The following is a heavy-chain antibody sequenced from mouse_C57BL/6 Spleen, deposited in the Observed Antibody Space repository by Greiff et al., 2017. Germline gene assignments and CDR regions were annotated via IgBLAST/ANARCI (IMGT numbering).Heavy chain of an antibody. V-gene: IGHV5-17*01. CDR2: ISSGSSTI. CDR3: ARNWERGEFAY. J-gene: IGHJ3*01. D-gene: IGHD4-1*01. CDR1: GFTFSDYG. Sequence: EVKLVESGGGLVKPGGSLKLSCAASGFTFSDYGMHWVRQAPEKGLEWVAYISSGSSTIYYADTVKGRFTISRDNAKNTLFLQMTSLRSEDTARYYCARNWERGEFAYWGQGTLVTVSA.